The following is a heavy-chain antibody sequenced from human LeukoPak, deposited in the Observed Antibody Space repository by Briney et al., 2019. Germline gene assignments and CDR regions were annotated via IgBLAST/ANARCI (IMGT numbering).Heavy chain of an antibody. J-gene: IGHJ4*02. CDR2: ISGIGGNT. CDR1: EFTFSSYA. D-gene: IGHD6-6*01. CDR3: AKSVGGIAARPFDY. V-gene: IGHV3-23*01. Sequence: PGGSPRLSCAASEFTFSSYAMTWVRQAPGKGLEWVSAISGIGGNTYYADSVKGRFTIPRDNSKNTLYLQMNSLRAEDTAVYYCAKSVGGIAARPFDYWGQGSLVTVSS.